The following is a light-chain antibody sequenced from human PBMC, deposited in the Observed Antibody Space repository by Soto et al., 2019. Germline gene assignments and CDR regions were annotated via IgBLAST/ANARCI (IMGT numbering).Light chain of an antibody. J-gene: IGKJ1*01. V-gene: IGKV3-20*01. CDR2: EAS. Sequence: EIVLTQSPGTLSLSPGERATLSCRASQSVSSSSLAWYQQNPGQAPRLLIYEASSSATGIPDRFSGSGSGTDFTITLPRLEPEDFAVYYCQQYRTFGQGTKVDI. CDR3: QQYRT. CDR1: QSVSSSS.